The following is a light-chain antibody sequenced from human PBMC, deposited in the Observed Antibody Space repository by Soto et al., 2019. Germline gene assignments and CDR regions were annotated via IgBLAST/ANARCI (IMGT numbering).Light chain of an antibody. Sequence: QPVLTQPPSASGTPGQRVTISCSGSSSNIGANPINWYQQLPGTAPKLLIYNNDQRPSGVPDRFSASKSGTSASLAISGLQSEDEADYCEAWDDSLYGAVLGGGTKVTVL. CDR1: SSNIGANP. V-gene: IGLV1-44*01. CDR2: NND. CDR3: EAWDDSLYGAV. J-gene: IGLJ2*01.